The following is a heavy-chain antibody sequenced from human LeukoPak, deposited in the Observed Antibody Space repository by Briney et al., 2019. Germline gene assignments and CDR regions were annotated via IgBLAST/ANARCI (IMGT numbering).Heavy chain of an antibody. Sequence: SETLSLTCTVSGGSISSYYWSWIRQPPGKGLEWIGYIYYSGSTNHNPSLKSRVTISVDTSKNQFSLKLSSVTAADTAVYYCARGRAAYWFDPWGQGTLVTVSS. CDR3: ARGRAAYWFDP. CDR2: IYYSGST. D-gene: IGHD6-13*01. J-gene: IGHJ5*02. CDR1: GGSISSYY. V-gene: IGHV4-59*01.